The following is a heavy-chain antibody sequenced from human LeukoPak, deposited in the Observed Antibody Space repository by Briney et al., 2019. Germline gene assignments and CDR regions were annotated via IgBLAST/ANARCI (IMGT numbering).Heavy chain of an antibody. J-gene: IGHJ4*02. CDR2: ISSTGSTI. V-gene: IGHV3-48*03. D-gene: IGHD6-19*01. CDR3: AREQWLVPDY. CDR1: GFTFSSYE. Sequence: HPGGSLRLSCAASGFTFSSYEMNWVRQAPGKGLEWVSYISSTGSTIYYADSVKGRFTISRDNAKNSLYLQMNSLRAEDTAVYYCAREQWLVPDYWGQGTLVTVSS.